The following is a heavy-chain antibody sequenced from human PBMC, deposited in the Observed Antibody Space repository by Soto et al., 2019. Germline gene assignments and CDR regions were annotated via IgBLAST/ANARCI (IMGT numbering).Heavy chain of an antibody. Sequence: EVQLEETGGGLIQPGGSLRLSCAASGFTVTDNYIIWVRQPPGKGLEWVSTTVIGGGTNYADTVTGRFTVSRDNSKNTLYLQMNTLRVEDTAVYYCARKPPSAIQGWAFGMDVWGQGTTVFVSS. J-gene: IGHJ6*02. D-gene: IGHD2-2*01. CDR3: ARKPPSAIQGWAFGMDV. CDR2: TVIGGGT. V-gene: IGHV3-53*02. CDR1: GFTVTDNY.